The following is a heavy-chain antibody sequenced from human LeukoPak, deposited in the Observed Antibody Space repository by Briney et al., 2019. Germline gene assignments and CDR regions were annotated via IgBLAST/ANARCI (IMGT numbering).Heavy chain of an antibody. D-gene: IGHD2-15*01. CDR3: ARHVAYCSGGSCFSTWYFDL. CDR2: IYYSGST. J-gene: IGHJ2*01. V-gene: IGHV4-39*01. CDR1: GGSISSYY. Sequence: SETLSLTCTVSGGSISSYYWGWIRQPPGKGLEWIGSIYYSGSTYYNPSLKRRVTISVDTSKNQFSLKLSSVTAADTAVYYCARHVAYCSGGSCFSTWYFDLWGRGTLVTVSS.